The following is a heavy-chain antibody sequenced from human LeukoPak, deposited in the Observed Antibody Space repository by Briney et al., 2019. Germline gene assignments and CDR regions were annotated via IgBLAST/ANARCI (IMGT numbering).Heavy chain of an antibody. CDR2: ISSSGSTI. D-gene: IGHD2-21*02. V-gene: IGHV3-11*01. J-gene: IGHJ4*02. CDR1: GFTFSDYY. CDR3: ARRRVVTAPRGYYFDY. Sequence: PGGSLRLSCAASGFTFSDYYMSWIRRAPGKGLEWVSYISSSGSTIYYADSVKGRFTISRDNAKNSLYLQMNSLRAEDTAVYYCARRRVVTAPRGYYFDYWGQGTLVTVSS.